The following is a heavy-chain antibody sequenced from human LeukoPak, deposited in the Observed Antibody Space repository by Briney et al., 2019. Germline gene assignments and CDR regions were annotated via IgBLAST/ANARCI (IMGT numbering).Heavy chain of an antibody. CDR3: ARGPRKRITIFGVVIPGEDNWFDP. CDR1: GGSFSGYY. V-gene: IGHV4-34*01. Sequence: PSETLSLTCTVSGGSFSGYYWSWIRQPPGKGLEWIGEINHSGSTNYNPSLKSRVTISVDTSKNQFSLKLSSVTAADTAVYYCARGPRKRITIFGVVIPGEDNWFDPWGQGTLVTVSS. CDR2: INHSGST. D-gene: IGHD3-3*01. J-gene: IGHJ5*02.